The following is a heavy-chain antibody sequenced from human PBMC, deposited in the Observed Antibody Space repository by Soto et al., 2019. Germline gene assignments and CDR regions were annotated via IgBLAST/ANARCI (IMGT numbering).Heavy chain of an antibody. J-gene: IGHJ4*02. CDR3: ARDRYYYTSDRVDY. CDR2: ISSQNGNT. V-gene: IGHV1-18*01. Sequence: SGPEVKKPGASVKVSCKASHYTFTSYGVSWVRQAPGQGLEWMGWISSQNGNTVYAQNFQGRVTLTTDTSTSTAFMELRNLQSDDTALYYCARDRYYYTSDRVDYWGQGTLVTVSS. D-gene: IGHD3-10*01. CDR1: HYTFTSYG.